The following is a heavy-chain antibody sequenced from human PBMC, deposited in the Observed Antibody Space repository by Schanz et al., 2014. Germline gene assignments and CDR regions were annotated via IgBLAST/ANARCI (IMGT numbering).Heavy chain of an antibody. V-gene: IGHV3-48*01. D-gene: IGHD1-1*01. CDR2: ITYNGGTI. CDR3: ARDRRNADLDY. Sequence: EVQLLESGGGLIQPGGSLRLSCAASGFIFGSSVMAWVRQAPGKGLEWISYITYNGGTIYYADSVKGRFTISRDNAKNSLYLEMNSLRAEDTALYYCARDRRNADLDYWGQGTLVTGSS. J-gene: IGHJ4*02. CDR1: GFIFGSSV.